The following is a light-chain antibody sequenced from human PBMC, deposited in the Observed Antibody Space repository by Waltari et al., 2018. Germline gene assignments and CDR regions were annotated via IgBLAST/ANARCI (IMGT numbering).Light chain of an antibody. CDR2: VAS. CDR1: HTVRTTY. J-gene: IGKJ4*01. V-gene: IGKV3-20*01. Sequence: EIVLTQSLGTLSLSPGERATLSVRASHTVRTTYLAWYQQKPGQAPTLLSYVASSMATGIPDRFSGSGSGTDFSLTISSLEPEDFAVYYWQQYDISPLTFGGGTKVEIK. CDR3: QQYDISPLT.